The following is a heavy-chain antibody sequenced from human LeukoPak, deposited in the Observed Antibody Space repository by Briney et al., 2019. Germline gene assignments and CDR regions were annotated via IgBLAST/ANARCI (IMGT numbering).Heavy chain of an antibody. D-gene: IGHD6-6*01. CDR3: ARGGVYSSSAPDY. Sequence: GGSLRLSCAASGFTFDDYGMSWVRQAPGKGLEWVSGINWNGGSTGYADSVKGRFTISRDNAKNTLYLQMNSLRAEDTAVYSCARGGVYSSSAPDYWGQGTLVTVSS. V-gene: IGHV3-20*04. CDR1: GFTFDDYG. CDR2: INWNGGST. J-gene: IGHJ4*02.